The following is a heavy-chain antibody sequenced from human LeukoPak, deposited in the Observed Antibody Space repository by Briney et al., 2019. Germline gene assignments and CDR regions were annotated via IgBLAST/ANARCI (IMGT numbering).Heavy chain of an antibody. CDR1: GFSFSDAW. J-gene: IGHJ4*02. CDR3: ARVGSSGSYYGFDY. Sequence: PGGSLRLSCAASGFSFSDAWMSWVRQIPGKGLEWVGRIESKTDGGTTDYAAPVKGRFTISRDNAKHSLYLQMNSLRAEDTALYYCARVGSSGSYYGFDYWGQGTLVTVSS. V-gene: IGHV3-15*04. D-gene: IGHD1-26*01. CDR2: IESKTDGGTT.